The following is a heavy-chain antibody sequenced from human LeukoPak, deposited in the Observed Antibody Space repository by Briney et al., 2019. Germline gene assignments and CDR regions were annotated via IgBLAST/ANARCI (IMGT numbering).Heavy chain of an antibody. CDR2: ISYDGNNK. Sequence: GGSLRLSCAASGFTFSSYAMHWVRQAPGKGLEWVAVISYDGNNKYYADSVKGRFTISRDNSKNTLYLQMNSLRAEDTAVYYCARDPRDYSSGWNDYWGQGTLVTVSS. D-gene: IGHD6-19*01. V-gene: IGHV3-30*04. CDR1: GFTFSSYA. CDR3: ARDPRDYSSGWNDY. J-gene: IGHJ4*02.